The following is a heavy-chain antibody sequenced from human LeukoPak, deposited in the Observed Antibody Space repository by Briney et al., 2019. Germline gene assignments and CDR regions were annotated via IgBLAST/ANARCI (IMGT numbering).Heavy chain of an antibody. CDR2: ISYSGST. CDR3: AREGYSGYDLYYYYYGMDV. Sequence: PSETLSLTCTVSGGSISSSDFNWGWIRQPPGKGLEWIDVISYSGSTYYNPSLKSRVTISVDTSKNQFSLKLSSVTAADTAVYYCAREGYSGYDLYYYYYGMDVWGQGTTVTVSS. D-gene: IGHD5-12*01. V-gene: IGHV4-39*07. CDR1: GGSISSSDFN. J-gene: IGHJ6*02.